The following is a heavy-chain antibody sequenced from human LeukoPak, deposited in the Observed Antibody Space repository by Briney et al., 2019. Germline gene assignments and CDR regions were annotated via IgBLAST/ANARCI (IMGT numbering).Heavy chain of an antibody. J-gene: IGHJ4*02. Sequence: XSCXXXGFTXXSYAMSWVRQAPGKGLEWVSAISGSGGSTYYADSVKGRFTISRDNSKNTLYLQMNSLRAEDTAVYYCAKVTYDFWSGYIDYWGQGTLVTVSS. D-gene: IGHD3-3*01. CDR1: GFTXXSYA. CDR3: AKVTYDFWSGYIDY. CDR2: ISGSGGST. V-gene: IGHV3-23*01.